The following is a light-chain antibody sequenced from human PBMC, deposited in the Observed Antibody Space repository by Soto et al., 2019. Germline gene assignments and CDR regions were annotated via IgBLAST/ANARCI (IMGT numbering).Light chain of an antibody. J-gene: IGLJ1*01. CDR3: FSYAGGYSFV. CDR2: DVS. Sequence: LTQPRSVSGSPGQSVTISCTGTSRDVGGYNYVSWYQQHPGKAPKLMIFDVSQRPSGVPDRFSGSKFGSTASLTISGLQAEDEAAYYCFSYAGGYSFVFGTGTKVTVL. V-gene: IGLV2-11*01. CDR1: SRDVGGYNY.